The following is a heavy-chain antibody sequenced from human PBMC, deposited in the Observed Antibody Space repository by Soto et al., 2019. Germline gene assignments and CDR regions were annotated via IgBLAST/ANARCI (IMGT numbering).Heavy chain of an antibody. D-gene: IGHD1-1*01. CDR2: VYNTGGT. CDR3: VRQGIGNVHGLVDV. Sequence: QVQLQQSGPGLVKPSETLSLTCTVSSGPSSSHNWGWIRQSPGRGLEWIGYVYNTGGTSYNPSLQSRVTISADTSANHISLTLSFVTAEDTAIYYCVRQGIGNVHGLVDVWGQGTTVIVSS. CDR1: SGPSSSHN. J-gene: IGHJ6*02. V-gene: IGHV4-59*08.